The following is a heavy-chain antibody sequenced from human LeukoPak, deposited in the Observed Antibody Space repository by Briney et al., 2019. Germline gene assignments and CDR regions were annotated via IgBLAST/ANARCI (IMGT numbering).Heavy chain of an antibody. V-gene: IGHV7-4-1*02. Sequence: ASVKVSCKASGYTFISYAMNWVRQAPGQGLEWMGWINTNTGNPTYAQGFTGRFVFSLDTSVSTAYLQISSLKAEDTAVYYCARDLEDIVLMVYAKDYGFDYWGQGTQVTVSS. D-gene: IGHD2-8*01. CDR3: ARDLEDIVLMVYAKDYGFDY. J-gene: IGHJ4*02. CDR1: GYTFISYA. CDR2: INTNTGNP.